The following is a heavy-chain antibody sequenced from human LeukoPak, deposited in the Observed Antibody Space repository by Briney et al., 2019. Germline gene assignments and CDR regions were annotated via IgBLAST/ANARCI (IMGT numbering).Heavy chain of an antibody. V-gene: IGHV4-4*02. Sequence: GSLRLSCAASGFTFSSYWMSWVRQPTGKGLEWIGEIYHSGSTNYNPSLKSRVTISVDKSKNQFSLKLSSVTAAGTAVYYCARLQQLAASFDYWGQGTLVTVSS. CDR2: IYHSGST. J-gene: IGHJ4*02. D-gene: IGHD6-13*01. CDR3: ARLQQLAASFDY. CDR1: GFTFSSYW.